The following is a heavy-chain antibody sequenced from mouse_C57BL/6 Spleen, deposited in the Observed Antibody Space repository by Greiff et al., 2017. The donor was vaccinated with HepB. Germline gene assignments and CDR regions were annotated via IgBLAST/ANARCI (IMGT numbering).Heavy chain of an antibody. V-gene: IGHV5-17*01. CDR1: GFTFSDYG. J-gene: IGHJ1*03. Sequence: EVKLMESGGGLVKPGGSLKLSCAASGFTFSDYGMHWVRQAPEKGLEWVAYISSGSSTIYYADTVKGRFTISRDNAKNTLFLQMTSLRSEDTAMYYCARLDDYDYWYFDVWGTGTTVTVSS. CDR2: ISSGSSTI. CDR3: ARLDDYDYWYFDV. D-gene: IGHD2-4*01.